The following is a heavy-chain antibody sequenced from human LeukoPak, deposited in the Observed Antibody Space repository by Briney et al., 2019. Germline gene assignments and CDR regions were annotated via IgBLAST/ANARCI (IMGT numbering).Heavy chain of an antibody. CDR3: ANLRFLEWLFGYYGMDV. V-gene: IGHV3-23*01. Sequence: GGSLRLSCAASGFTFSSYAMSWVRRAPGKGLEWVSAISGSGGSTYYADSVKGRFTISRDNSKNTLYLQMNSLRAEDTAVYYCANLRFLEWLFGYYGMDVWGQGTTVTVSS. J-gene: IGHJ6*02. CDR2: ISGSGGST. CDR1: GFTFSSYA. D-gene: IGHD3-3*01.